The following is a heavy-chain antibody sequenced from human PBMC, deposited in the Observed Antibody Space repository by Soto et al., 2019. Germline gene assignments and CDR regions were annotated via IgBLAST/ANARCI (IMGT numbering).Heavy chain of an antibody. CDR1: GGTFSSYA. D-gene: IGHD2-2*01. V-gene: IGHV1-69*01. CDR3: ARGTQIVVVPAAMSRGYYYYGMDV. CDR2: IIPIFGTA. Sequence: QVQLVQSGAEVKKPGSSVKVSCKASGGTFSSYAISWVRQAPGQGLEWMGGIIPIFGTANYAQKFQGRVTITADESTSTAYMELSSLRSEDTAVYYCARGTQIVVVPAAMSRGYYYYGMDVWGHGTTVTVSS. J-gene: IGHJ6*02.